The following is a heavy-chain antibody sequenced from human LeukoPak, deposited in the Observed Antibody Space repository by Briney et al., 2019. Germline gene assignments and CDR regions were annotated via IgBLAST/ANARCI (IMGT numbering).Heavy chain of an antibody. J-gene: IGHJ4*02. V-gene: IGHV1-2*06. CDR3: ARAGWYDLSGGSEY. CDR1: EYTFTGYY. Sequence: ASVKVSRKASEYTFTGYYMHWVRQAPGQGLEWMGRINPNSGGTNYAQKFQGRVTMTRDTSISTAYMELSRLRSDDTAVYYCARAGWYDLSGGSEYWGQGTLVTVSS. CDR2: INPNSGGT. D-gene: IGHD6-19*01.